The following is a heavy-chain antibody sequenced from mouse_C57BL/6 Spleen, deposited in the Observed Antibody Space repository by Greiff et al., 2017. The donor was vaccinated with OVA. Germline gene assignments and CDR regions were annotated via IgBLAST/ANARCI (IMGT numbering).Heavy chain of an antibody. CDR2: IYPGSGST. CDR1: GYTFTSYW. J-gene: IGHJ2*01. CDR3: AREEVYYGSSPYYFDY. D-gene: IGHD1-1*01. V-gene: IGHV1-55*01. Sequence: QVQLQQPGAELVKPGASVKMSCKASGYTFTSYWITWVKQRPGQGLEWIGDIYPGSGSTNYNEKFKRKATLTVDTSSSTADMQLSILTSEDSAVYYCAREEVYYGSSPYYFDYWGQGTTLTVST.